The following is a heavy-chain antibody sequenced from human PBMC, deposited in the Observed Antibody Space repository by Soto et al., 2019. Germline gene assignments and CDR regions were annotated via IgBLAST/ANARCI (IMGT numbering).Heavy chain of an antibody. D-gene: IGHD2-2*01. J-gene: IGHJ6*02. V-gene: IGHV1-69*01. CDR3: ARSQCGSTSLDIYYYYYYGMDV. CDR2: IIPIFGTA. CDR1: GGTFSSYA. Sequence: QVQLVQSGAEVKKPGSSVKVSCKAPGGTFSSYAISWVRQAPGQGLEWMGGIIPIFGTANYAQKFQGRVTITADESTRTGYMELSSLRSEDTAVYYCARSQCGSTSLDIYYYYYYGMDVWGQGTTVTVSS.